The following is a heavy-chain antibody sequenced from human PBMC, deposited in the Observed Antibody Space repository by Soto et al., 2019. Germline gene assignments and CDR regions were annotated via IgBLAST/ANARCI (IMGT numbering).Heavy chain of an antibody. Sequence: PSETLSLTCTVSGGSISSSSYYWGWIRQPPGKGLEWIGSIYYSGSTYYNPSLKSRVTISVDTSKNQFSLKLSSVTAADTAVYYCAKVGASGYDFYYYHGMDVWGQGTTVTVSS. CDR2: IYYSGST. CDR3: AKVGASGYDFYYYHGMDV. CDR1: GGSISSSSYY. J-gene: IGHJ6*02. V-gene: IGHV4-39*01. D-gene: IGHD5-12*01.